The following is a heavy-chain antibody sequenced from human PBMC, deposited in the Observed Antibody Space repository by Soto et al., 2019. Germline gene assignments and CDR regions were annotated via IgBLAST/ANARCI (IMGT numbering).Heavy chain of an antibody. CDR3: ASIPDSSCDKDY. D-gene: IGHD3-22*01. J-gene: IGHJ4*02. CDR1: GFTFTSSA. Sequence: QMQLVQSGPAVKKPGTSVKVSCKASGFTFTSSAVQWVRQARGQRLEWIGWIVVGSGNTNYAQKFQEKVTITRDMSTSTAYMELSRLRSEDTAVYYCASIPDSSCDKDYWGQGTLVTVSS. CDR2: IVVGSGNT. V-gene: IGHV1-58*01.